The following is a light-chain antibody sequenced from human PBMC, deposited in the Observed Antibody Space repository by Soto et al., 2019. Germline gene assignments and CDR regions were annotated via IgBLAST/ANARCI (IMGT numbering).Light chain of an antibody. CDR1: QSVSSY. CDR2: DTS. J-gene: IGKJ5*01. V-gene: IGKV3-11*01. CDR3: QQRSNWPPIT. Sequence: EFVLTQSPATLSLSPGERATLSCRASQSVSSYLAWYQQKPGQAPRLLIYDTSNMATGVPARFSGSGSGTDFTLTISSLEPEDFAVYYCQQRSNWPPITFGQGTRLQIK.